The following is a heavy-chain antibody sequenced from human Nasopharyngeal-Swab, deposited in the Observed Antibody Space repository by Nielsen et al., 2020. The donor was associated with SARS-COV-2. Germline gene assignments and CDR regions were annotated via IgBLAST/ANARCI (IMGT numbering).Heavy chain of an antibody. CDR3: AKEGSGSPALS. Sequence: VRHAPGQGLEWIGESLHDGRTSYHSTLESRVTISIDSYRHKFSLRLTSVTAADTAVYYCAKEGSGSPALSWGQGILVTVSS. V-gene: IGHV4-4*02. J-gene: IGHJ5*02. D-gene: IGHD1-26*01. CDR2: SLHDGRT.